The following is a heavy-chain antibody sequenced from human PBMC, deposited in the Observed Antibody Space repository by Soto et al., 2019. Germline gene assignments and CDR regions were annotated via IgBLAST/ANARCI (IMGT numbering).Heavy chain of an antibody. CDR2: IKPDGSEQ. J-gene: IGHJ6*02. D-gene: IGHD1-20*01. V-gene: IGHV3-7*01. Sequence: SGGSLRLFCAASEFTFDKYYMTWVRQAPGKGPEWVANIKPDGSEQYYVDSVKGRFTISRDNANNSLYLQMNSLRAEDTAVYFCARGNWNYYYGFDVWGQGTTVTVSS. CDR1: EFTFDKYY. CDR3: ARGNWNYYYGFDV.